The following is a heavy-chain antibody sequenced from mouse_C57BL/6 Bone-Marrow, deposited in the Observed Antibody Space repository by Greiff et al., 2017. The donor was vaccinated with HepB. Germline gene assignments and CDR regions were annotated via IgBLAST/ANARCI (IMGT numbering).Heavy chain of an antibody. D-gene: IGHD1-1*01. CDR1: GYTFTDYN. V-gene: IGHV1-18*01. J-gene: IGHJ3*01. CDR2: INPNNGGT. CDR3: ASRYLTWFAY. Sequence: EVKLVESGPELVKPGASVKIPCKASGYTFTDYNMDWVKQSHGKSLEWIGDINPNNGGTIYNQKFKGKATLTVDKSSSTAYMELRSLTSEDTAVYYCASRYLTWFAYWGQGTLVTVSA.